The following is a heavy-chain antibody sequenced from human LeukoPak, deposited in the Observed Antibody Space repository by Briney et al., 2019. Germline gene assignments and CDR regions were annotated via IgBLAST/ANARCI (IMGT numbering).Heavy chain of an antibody. Sequence: GSLRLSCAASGFTFSTCAMSWVRQAPGKGLEWVSTISGGGRSTDYADSVKGQFTISRDNSKNTLYLQMNSLRAEDTAVYYCARERYFDYWGQGTLVTVSS. CDR3: ARERYFDY. V-gene: IGHV3-23*01. CDR2: ISGGGRST. CDR1: GFTFSTCA. J-gene: IGHJ4*02.